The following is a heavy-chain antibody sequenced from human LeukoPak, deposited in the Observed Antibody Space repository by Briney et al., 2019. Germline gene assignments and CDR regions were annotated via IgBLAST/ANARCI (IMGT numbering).Heavy chain of an antibody. J-gene: IGHJ4*02. CDR1: GYTFTSYW. V-gene: IGHV5-51*01. Sequence: GESLKISCKGSGYTFTSYWVGWVRQMPGKGLEWMGIIFPGDSDTRYSPSFQGQVTISADKSISTAYLQWSSLKASDTAMYYCARRLVATGLDYWGQGTLVTVSS. CDR3: ARRLVATGLDY. D-gene: IGHD2-8*02. CDR2: IFPGDSDT.